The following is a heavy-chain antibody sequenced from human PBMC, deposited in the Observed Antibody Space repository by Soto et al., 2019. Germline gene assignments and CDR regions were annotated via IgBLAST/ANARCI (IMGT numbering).Heavy chain of an antibody. J-gene: IGHJ3*01. CDR1: GFSFSADGVG. CDR3: AHAYGGTSWPNDAFDV. D-gene: IGHD2-21*01. CDR2: IFWDDDA. Sequence: QITLKESGPTLVQPTQTLTLTCIFSGFSFSADGVGVGWIRQPPGKALEWLALIFWDDDARYSPTLKSRLTITKDTSKNQVVLTMTNMDPVDTATYYCAHAYGGTSWPNDAFDVWGPGTVVTVSS. V-gene: IGHV2-5*02.